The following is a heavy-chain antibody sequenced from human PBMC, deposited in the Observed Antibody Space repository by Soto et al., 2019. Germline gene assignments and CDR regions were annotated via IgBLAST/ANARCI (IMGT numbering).Heavy chain of an antibody. D-gene: IGHD6-6*01. CDR3: ARDSTARLAWFDP. Sequence: QIQLVQSGPELMKPGASVRVSCKASGYPFTTYDITWVRQAPGQGLEWMGWVSGDKGNAKYAQRLQGRVTMTRETSTSTAYMELRSLTSDDTAIYYCARDSTARLAWFDPWGQGSLVIVSS. CDR2: VSGDKGNA. V-gene: IGHV1-18*04. J-gene: IGHJ5*02. CDR1: GYPFTTYD.